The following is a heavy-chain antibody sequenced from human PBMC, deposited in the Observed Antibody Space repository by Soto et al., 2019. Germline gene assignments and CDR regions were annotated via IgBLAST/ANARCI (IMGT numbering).Heavy chain of an antibody. CDR1: GYTFTGYY. CDR3: AKDKESYDFSS. D-gene: IGHD3-3*01. J-gene: IGHJ5*02. Sequence: ASVKVSCKASGYTFTGYYMHWVRQAPGQGLEWMGWVNPNSGGTNYAQKFQGRVTMTRDTSITTAYMELSRLRSDDTAVYYCAKDKESYDFSSWGQVTLVILTS. V-gene: IGHV1-2*02. CDR2: VNPNSGGT.